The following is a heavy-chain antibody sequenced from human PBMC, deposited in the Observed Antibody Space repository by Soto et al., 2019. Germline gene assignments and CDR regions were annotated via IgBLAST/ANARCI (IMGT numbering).Heavy chain of an antibody. D-gene: IGHD3-3*01. CDR3: ARAVSGTNAFDI. V-gene: IGHV3-74*01. CDR2: VDTDGTGT. CDR1: GFTFSGYW. Sequence: EVQLVESGGGLVQPGGSLRLSCAASGFTFSGYWMYWVRQAPGKGLVWVSRVDTDGTGTIYADSVKGRFTISRDNAKNTLHLQMNSLRDEDTAVYYCARAVSGTNAFDIWGQGTMVSVSS. J-gene: IGHJ3*02.